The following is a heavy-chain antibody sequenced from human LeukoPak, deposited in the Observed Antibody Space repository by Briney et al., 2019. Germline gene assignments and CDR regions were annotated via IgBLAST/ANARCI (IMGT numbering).Heavy chain of an antibody. V-gene: IGHV3-30*02. J-gene: IGHJ4*02. CDR3: ATEALDF. CDR1: AFTFSTYG. CDR2: ERYDGSDK. Sequence: GGSLRLSGAASAFTFSTYGMHWVRQAPGKGLEWVAFERYDGSDKYYADSVKGRFTISRDNSKNTLYLQMNSLRAEDTAVYYCATEALDFWGQGTLVTVSS.